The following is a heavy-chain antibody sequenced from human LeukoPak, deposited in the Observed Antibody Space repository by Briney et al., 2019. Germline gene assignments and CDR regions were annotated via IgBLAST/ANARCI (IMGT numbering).Heavy chain of an antibody. CDR3: ARGSLRLPDY. D-gene: IGHD6-19*01. J-gene: IGHJ4*02. V-gene: IGHV3-74*01. CDR2: INSDGSST. CDR1: GFTFSTYW. Sequence: GGSLRLSCAASGFTFSTYWMHWVRQAPGKGLVWVSGINSDGSSTSYADSVKGRFTISRDNAKNTLYLQMNSLRADDTAVYYCARGSLRLPDYWGQGTLVTVSS.